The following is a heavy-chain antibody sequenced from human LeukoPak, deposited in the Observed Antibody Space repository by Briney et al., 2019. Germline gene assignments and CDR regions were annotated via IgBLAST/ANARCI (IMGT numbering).Heavy chain of an antibody. Sequence: VASVKVSCKASGYTFTSYGISWVRQAPGQGLEWMGWISAYNGNTNYAQKLQGRVTMTTDTSTSTAYMELSSLRSEDMAVYYCARGGWELDNWFDPWGQGTLVTVSS. CDR3: ARGGWELDNWFDP. CDR1: GYTFTSYG. J-gene: IGHJ5*02. CDR2: ISAYNGNT. V-gene: IGHV1-18*03. D-gene: IGHD1-26*01.